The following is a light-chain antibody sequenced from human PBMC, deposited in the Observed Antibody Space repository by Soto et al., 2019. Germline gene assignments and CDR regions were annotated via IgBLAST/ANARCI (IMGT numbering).Light chain of an antibody. J-gene: IGLJ7*01. CDR3: QSYDSSLSGSV. CDR1: SSNIGAGYD. CDR2: DNT. V-gene: IGLV1-40*01. Sequence: QSVLTQSPSVSGAPGQRVTISCTGSSSNIGAGYDVYWYQQLPGTAPKLLIYDNTNRPSGVPDRFSASKSGTSASLAITGLQAEDEAEYYCQSYDSSLSGSVFGGGTQLTVL.